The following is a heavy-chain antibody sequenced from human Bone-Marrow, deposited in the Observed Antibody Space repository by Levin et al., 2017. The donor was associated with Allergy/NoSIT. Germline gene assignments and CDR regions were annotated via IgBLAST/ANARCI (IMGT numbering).Heavy chain of an antibody. CDR1: GDSISSTTYY. D-gene: IGHD1-26*01. CDR3: ARRASGSSSSYYFDY. CDR2: IYYTGSP. J-gene: IGHJ4*02. Sequence: SETLSLTCTVSGDSISSTTYYWAWIRQPPGRGLEWIGAIYYTGSPYYNPSLNSRVTMSVDTSKHRFSLKLTSVTAPDTAMYFCARRASGSSSSYYFDYWGQGILVTVS. V-gene: IGHV4-39*02.